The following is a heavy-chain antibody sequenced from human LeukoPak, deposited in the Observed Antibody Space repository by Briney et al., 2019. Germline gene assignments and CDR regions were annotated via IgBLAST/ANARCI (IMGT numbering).Heavy chain of an antibody. CDR1: GFTFYDYA. Sequence: AGGSLRLSCAASGFTFYDYAMHWVRQAPGKGLEWVSGISRNSGTIGYADSVRGRSTIFRADGKNSPYQQMNSLRPEDTALYYCAKENYYDSIRASTYFDYWGQGTLVTVSS. CDR2: ISRNSGTI. CDR3: AKENYYDSIRASTYFDY. D-gene: IGHD3-22*01. J-gene: IGHJ4*02. V-gene: IGHV3-9*01.